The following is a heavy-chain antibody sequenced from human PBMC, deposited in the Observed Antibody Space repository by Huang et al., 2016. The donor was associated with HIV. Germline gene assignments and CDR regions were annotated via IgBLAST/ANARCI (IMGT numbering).Heavy chain of an antibody. CDR1: GFSLTTGGMC. Sequence: QVTLRESGPALVKPTQTLTLTCTFSGFSLTTGGMCLTWIRQPPGKALEGVARIDWDDDTYYSPSMKTRLTISKDTSRKQVVLKMTNMDHDDTATYYCARVSGSGWLIDYWGLGTLVTVSS. CDR3: ARVSGSGWLIDY. V-gene: IGHV2-70*15. D-gene: IGHD6-19*01. CDR2: IDWDDDT. J-gene: IGHJ4*02.